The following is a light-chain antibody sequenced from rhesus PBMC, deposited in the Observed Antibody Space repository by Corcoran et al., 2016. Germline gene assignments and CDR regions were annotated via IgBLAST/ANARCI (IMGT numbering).Light chain of an antibody. J-gene: IGKJ4*01. V-gene: IGKV1-74*01. CDR1: ENVNNY. CDR3: QPGYGTPPT. CDR2: KAS. Sequence: DIQMTQSPSSLSASVGDRVTITCRASENVNNYLNWYQQKPGKAPKLLIYKASTLQSGVPSRFSGSGSGTDYTFTISSLQPEDVATYYCQPGYGTPPTFGGGTKVELK.